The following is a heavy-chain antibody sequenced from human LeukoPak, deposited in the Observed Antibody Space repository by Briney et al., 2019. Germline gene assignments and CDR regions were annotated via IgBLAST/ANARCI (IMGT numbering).Heavy chain of an antibody. CDR2: ISSYNGNT. D-gene: IGHD3-22*01. J-gene: IGHJ3*02. V-gene: IGHV1-18*01. Sequence: ASVKVSCKASGYTFTSYGISWVRQAPGQGLEWMGCISSYNGNTNYAQKLQGRVTMTTDTSTSTAYMELRSLRSDDTAVYYCARTDQYYYDSSGPNAFDIWGQGTMVTVSS. CDR1: GYTFTSYG. CDR3: ARTDQYYYDSSGPNAFDI.